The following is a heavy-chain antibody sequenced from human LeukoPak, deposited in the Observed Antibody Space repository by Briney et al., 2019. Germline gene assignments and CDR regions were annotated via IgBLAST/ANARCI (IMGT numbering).Heavy chain of an antibody. D-gene: IGHD3-22*01. J-gene: IGHJ4*02. CDR3: AKDQYYYDSSGYYFDY. CDR2: ISWNSGSI. V-gene: IGHV3-9*01. Sequence: GGSLRLSCAASGFTFDDYAMHWVRHAPGKGLEWVSGISWNSGSIGYADSVKGRFTISRDNAKNSLYLQMNSLRAEDTAVYYCAKDQYYYDSSGYYFDYWGQGTLVTVSS. CDR1: GFTFDDYA.